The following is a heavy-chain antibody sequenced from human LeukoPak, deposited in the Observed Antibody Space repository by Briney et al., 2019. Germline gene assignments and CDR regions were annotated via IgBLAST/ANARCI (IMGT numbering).Heavy chain of an antibody. CDR2: IYHSGNT. CDR3: GRVGREAVPTTINSWFDP. V-gene: IGHV4-38-2*02. D-gene: IGHD2-2*02. CDR1: SYSISSGYF. J-gene: IGHJ5*02. Sequence: PSETLSLTCTVSSYSISSGYFWAWIRQSPEKGLEWIASIYHSGNTYFNPSLKSRVTISVDTSKNQFSLRLTSVTAADTALYYCGRVGREAVPTTINSWFDPWGQGTLVTVSS.